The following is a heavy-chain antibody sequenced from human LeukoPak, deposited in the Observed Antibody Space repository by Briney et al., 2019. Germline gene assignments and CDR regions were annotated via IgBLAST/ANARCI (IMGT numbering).Heavy chain of an antibody. D-gene: IGHD6-19*01. J-gene: IGHJ4*02. Sequence: ASVKVSCKASGYIFSTYGISWVRQAPGQGLEWMGCISGYNGNTNYAQKLQGRVTMTTDTSTSTAYMELRSLRSDDTAVYYCARRRSEEFDFDCWGQGTLVTVST. CDR1: GYIFSTYG. CDR3: ARRRSEEFDFDC. V-gene: IGHV1-18*01. CDR2: ISGYNGNT.